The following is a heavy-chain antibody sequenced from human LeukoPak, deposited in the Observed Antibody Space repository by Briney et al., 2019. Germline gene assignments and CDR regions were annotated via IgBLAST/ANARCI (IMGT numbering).Heavy chain of an antibody. J-gene: IGHJ4*02. Sequence: SETLSLTCIVPGGSISGSSYYWAWIRQSPGKGLEWIGTFSSGGSAYYNPSLTSRVSISKDTSDNQFSLRLYSVTAADTAVYYCARKQTGTMYDVWGQGTQVTVSS. D-gene: IGHD1-7*01. CDR2: FSSGGSA. CDR1: GGSISGSSYY. V-gene: IGHV4-39*07. CDR3: ARKQTGTMYDV.